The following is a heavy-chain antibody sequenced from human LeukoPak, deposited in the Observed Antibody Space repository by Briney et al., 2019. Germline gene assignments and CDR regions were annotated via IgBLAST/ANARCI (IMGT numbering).Heavy chain of an antibody. CDR3: ARASAMYYYMDV. J-gene: IGHJ6*03. CDR2: IRYDGSNE. V-gene: IGHV3-30*02. Sequence: GGSLRLSRAASGFTFSGYDMHWVRQAPCKGLEWVAFIRYDGSNEYYADSVKGRFTVSRDNAKNTLYLQMNSLRAEDTVVYYCARASAMYYYMDVWGKGTTVTVSS. CDR1: GFTFSGYD.